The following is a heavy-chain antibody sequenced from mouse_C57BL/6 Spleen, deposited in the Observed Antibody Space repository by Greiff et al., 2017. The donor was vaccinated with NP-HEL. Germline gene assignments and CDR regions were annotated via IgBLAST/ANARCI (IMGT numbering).Heavy chain of an antibody. V-gene: IGHV1-52*01. J-gene: IGHJ4*01. CDR3: ARGYYSNYEAMDY. CDR2: IDPSDSET. D-gene: IGHD2-5*01. Sequence: VQLQQPGAELVRPGSSVKLSCKASGYTFTSYWMHWVKQRPIQGLEWIGNIDPSDSETHYNQKFKDKATLTVDKSSSTAYMQLSSLTSEDSAVYYCARGYYSNYEAMDYWGQGTSVTVSS. CDR1: GYTFTSYW.